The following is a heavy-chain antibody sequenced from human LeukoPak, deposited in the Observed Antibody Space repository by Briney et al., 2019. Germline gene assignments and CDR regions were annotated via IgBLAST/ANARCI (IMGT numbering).Heavy chain of an antibody. CDR2: INSDGSWT. CDR1: GFTFSSYW. CDR3: VSFYETY. D-gene: IGHD2/OR15-2a*01. J-gene: IGHJ4*02. Sequence: GGSLRLSCAASGFTFSSYWMHWVRQAPGKGLVWVSRINSDGSWTSYADSVKGRFTISKDNAKNTVYLQMNNLRAEDTAVYYCVSFYETYWGRGTLVTVSS. V-gene: IGHV3-74*01.